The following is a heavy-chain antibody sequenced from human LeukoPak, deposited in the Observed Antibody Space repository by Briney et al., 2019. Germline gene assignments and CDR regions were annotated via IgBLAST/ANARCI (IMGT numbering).Heavy chain of an antibody. Sequence: GGSLRLSCAASGFTFSNYGMSWDRQAPGKGLEWVSVISGSGANTYYADSLKGRFTISRDNSKNTLYLQMNSLRAEDTAVYYCAKAKSYYGNYDYWGQGTLVTVSS. J-gene: IGHJ4*02. D-gene: IGHD4-11*01. CDR1: GFTFSNYG. CDR2: ISGSGANT. CDR3: AKAKSYYGNYDY. V-gene: IGHV3-23*01.